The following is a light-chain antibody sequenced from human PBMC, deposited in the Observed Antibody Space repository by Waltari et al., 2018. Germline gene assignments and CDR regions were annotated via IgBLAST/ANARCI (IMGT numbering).Light chain of an antibody. Sequence: QSALTQPASVSGSPGQSVTITCTGALGTSNLVYWYQQLPGTVPNLILYHSSERPSGTSIRFSGSRSGNTASLTISGLQSEDEADYYCCSNNEGHTHVFGTGTRVTVL. CDR3: CSNNEGHTHV. CDR1: LGTSNL. V-gene: IGLV2-23*01. CDR2: HSS. J-gene: IGLJ1*01.